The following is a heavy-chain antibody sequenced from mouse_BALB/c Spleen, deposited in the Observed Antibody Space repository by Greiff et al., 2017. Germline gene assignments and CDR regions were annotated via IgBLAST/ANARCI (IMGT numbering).Heavy chain of an antibody. D-gene: IGHD2-2*01. Sequence: EVQLQESGPGLVKPSQSLSLTCTVTGYSITSDYAWNWIRQFPGNKLEWMGYISYSGSTSYNPSLKSRISITRDTSKNQFFLQLNSVTTEDTATYYCARSDGYDDYFDYWGQGTTLTVSS. J-gene: IGHJ2*01. CDR2: ISYSGST. V-gene: IGHV3-2*02. CDR1: GYSITSDYA. CDR3: ARSDGYDDYFDY.